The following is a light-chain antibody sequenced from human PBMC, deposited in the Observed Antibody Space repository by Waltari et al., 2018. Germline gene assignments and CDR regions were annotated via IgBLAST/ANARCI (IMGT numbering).Light chain of an antibody. CDR2: EGS. J-gene: IGLJ2*01. V-gene: IGLV2-23*03. CDR3: CSYAGGSAFVV. Sequence: QSALTQPASLSGSPGQSITISCTGTSRDVGSSNLVSWYQQHPGKAPKLIIYEGSKRRSGVSKRFSGSKSGNTASLTISWLQAEDEADYHCCSYAGGSAFVVFGGGTKLTVL. CDR1: SRDVGSSNL.